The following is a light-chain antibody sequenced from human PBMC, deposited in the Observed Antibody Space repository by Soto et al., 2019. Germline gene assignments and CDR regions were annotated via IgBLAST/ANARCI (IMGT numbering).Light chain of an antibody. V-gene: IGKV3-11*01. J-gene: IGKJ1*01. CDR2: YMS. CDR1: QYVGSR. Sequence: EIVLTQSPATLSSSPGETATLSSRASQYVGSRLAWYQHKTGQPPRILIYYMSKRDTGIPARFSGSGSGTDFTLTISRLAPDDFSIYYCHQRQSWPRTFGQGTKVDIK. CDR3: HQRQSWPRT.